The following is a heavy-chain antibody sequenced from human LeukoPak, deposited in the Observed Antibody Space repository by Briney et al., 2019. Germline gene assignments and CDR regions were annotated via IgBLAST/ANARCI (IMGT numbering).Heavy chain of an antibody. CDR1: GGSISSSSYY. CDR2: IYYSGST. D-gene: IGHD3-22*01. CDR3: ARHMTVTYDAFDI. Sequence: SETLSLTCTVSGGSISSSSYYWSWIRQPPGKGLEWIGYIYYSGSTNYNPSLKSRVTISVDTSKNQFSLKLSSVTAADTAAYYCARHMTVTYDAFDIWGQGTMVTVSS. V-gene: IGHV4-61*01. J-gene: IGHJ3*02.